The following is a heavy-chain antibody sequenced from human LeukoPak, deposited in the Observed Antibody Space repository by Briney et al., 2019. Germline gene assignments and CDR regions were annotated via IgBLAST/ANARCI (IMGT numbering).Heavy chain of an antibody. CDR2: IRHDGSEK. CDR3: ARGGSRQYNF. V-gene: IGHV3-7*01. D-gene: IGHD5-18*01. Sequence: GGSLRLSCAASGFIFTNYFMSWVRQAPGKGLEWVANIRHDGSEKYYVDSVKGRFTISRDNAKDSLYLQMNSLRVEDTAVYYCARGGSRQYNFWGQGTLVTVSS. CDR1: GFIFTNYF. J-gene: IGHJ4*02.